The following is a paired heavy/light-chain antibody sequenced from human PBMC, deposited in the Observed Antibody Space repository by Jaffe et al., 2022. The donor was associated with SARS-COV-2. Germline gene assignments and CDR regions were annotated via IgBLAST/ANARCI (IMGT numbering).Heavy chain of an antibody. V-gene: IGHV3-7*01. CDR1: GFTFSDYNGYW. CDR2: IDQVGSEK. CDR3: VTNHAGSGWWDYYYYYLDV. J-gene: IGHJ6*03. D-gene: IGHD6-19*01. Sequence: EVRLVESGGGPVQPGGSLRLSCAASGFTFSDYNGYWMSWVRQAPGKGLEWVANIDQVGSEKYYVDSVKGRFTIARDNAKNSLYLQMNSLRVEDTAVYYCVTNHAGSGWWDYYYYYLDVWGKGTTVTVSS.
Light chain of an antibody. CDR3: QQYGSSLPPWT. V-gene: IGKV3-20*01. CDR1: QFISSVNRSY. Sequence: EIVLTQSPGTLSLSPGESATLSCRASQFISSVNRSYLAWYQQKHGQAPRLLIYDASTRATDTPDRFSGSGSGTDFTLTISRLEAEDFAVYYCQQYGSSLPPWTFGQGTKVAIK. CDR2: DAS. J-gene: IGKJ1*01.